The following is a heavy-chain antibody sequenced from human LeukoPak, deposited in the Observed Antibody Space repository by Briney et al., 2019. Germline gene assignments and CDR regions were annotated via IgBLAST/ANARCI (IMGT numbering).Heavy chain of an antibody. J-gene: IGHJ6*03. Sequence: GGSLRLSCVVSGFPFTNAWMSWVRQAPGKGLEWVGRIKSKTDGGTADYAAPVRGRFTMWRDDARSALYLQTNSLQTEDTAVYYCTPDLMDVWGKGTTVTVSS. V-gene: IGHV3-15*01. CDR2: IKSKTDGGTA. CDR3: TPDLMDV. CDR1: GFPFTNAW.